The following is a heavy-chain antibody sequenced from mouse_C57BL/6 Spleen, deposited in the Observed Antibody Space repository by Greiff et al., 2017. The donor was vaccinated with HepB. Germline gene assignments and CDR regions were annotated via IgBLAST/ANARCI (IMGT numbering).Heavy chain of an antibody. Sequence: DVQLQESGPELVKPGASVKISCKASGYSFTGYYMNWVKQSPEKSLEWIGEINPSTGGTTYNQKFKAKATLTVDKSSTTAYMQLKSLTSEDSAVYYCARTYYSNPMDYWGQGTSVTVSS. V-gene: IGHV1-42*01. CDR3: ARTYYSNPMDY. J-gene: IGHJ4*01. D-gene: IGHD2-5*01. CDR1: GYSFTGYY. CDR2: INPSTGGT.